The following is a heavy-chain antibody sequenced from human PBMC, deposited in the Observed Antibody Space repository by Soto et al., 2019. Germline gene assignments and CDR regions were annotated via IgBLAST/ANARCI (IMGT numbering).Heavy chain of an antibody. Sequence: EVQLLESGGGLVQPGGSLRLSCAASGFTFSSYAMSWVRQAPGKGLEWVLAVSSSGGSTYYADSVKGRFTISRDNSKNTLYLQMNSLRAEDTAVYYCAKYSTGWRGGQFDYWGQGTLVTVSS. CDR1: GFTFSSYA. D-gene: IGHD6-25*01. CDR2: VSSSGGST. CDR3: AKYSTGWRGGQFDY. V-gene: IGHV3-23*01. J-gene: IGHJ4*02.